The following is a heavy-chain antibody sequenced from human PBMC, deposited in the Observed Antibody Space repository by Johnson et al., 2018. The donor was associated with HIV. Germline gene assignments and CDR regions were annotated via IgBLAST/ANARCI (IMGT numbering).Heavy chain of an antibody. V-gene: IGHV3-30*14. Sequence: QEKLVESGGGVVQPGRSLRLSCAASGFTFSSYAMHWVRQAPGKGLEWVAVIYSGSNTYYADSVKGRFTISRDNSNNTLYLKMNSLRAEDTAVYYCARHKAVADAFDIWGQGTVVTVS. CDR1: GFTFSSYA. J-gene: IGHJ3*02. CDR3: ARHKAVADAFDI. D-gene: IGHD6-19*01. CDR2: IYSGSNT.